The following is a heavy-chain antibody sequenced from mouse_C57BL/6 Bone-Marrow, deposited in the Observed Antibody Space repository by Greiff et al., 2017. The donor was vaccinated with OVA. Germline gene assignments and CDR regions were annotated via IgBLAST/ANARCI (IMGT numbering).Heavy chain of an antibody. Sequence: VHVKQSGPELVKPGDSVKISCKASGYSFTGYFMNWVMQSHGKSLEWIGRINPYNGDTFYNQKFKGKATLTVDKSSSTAHMELRSLTSEDSAVYYCARSDSSGYDYYAMDYWGQGTSVTVSS. J-gene: IGHJ4*01. CDR3: ARSDSSGYDYYAMDY. V-gene: IGHV1-20*01. CDR1: GYSFTGYF. D-gene: IGHD3-2*02. CDR2: INPYNGDT.